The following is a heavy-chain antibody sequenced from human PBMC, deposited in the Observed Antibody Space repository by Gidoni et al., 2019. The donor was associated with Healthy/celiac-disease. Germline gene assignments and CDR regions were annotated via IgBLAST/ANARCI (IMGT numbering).Heavy chain of an antibody. Sequence: QVQLQQWGAGLLKPSETLSLPCAVYGGSFSGYYWSWIRQPPGKGLEWIGEINHSGSTNYNPSLKSRVTISVDTSKNQFSLKLSSVTAADTAVYYCARGLIVGATSLGYWGQGTLVTVSS. D-gene: IGHD1-26*01. CDR1: GGSFSGYY. V-gene: IGHV4-34*01. CDR3: ARGLIVGATSLGY. J-gene: IGHJ4*02. CDR2: INHSGST.